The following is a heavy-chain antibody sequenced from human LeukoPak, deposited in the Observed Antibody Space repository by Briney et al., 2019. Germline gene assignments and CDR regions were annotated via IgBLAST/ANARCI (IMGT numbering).Heavy chain of an antibody. Sequence: GGSLRLSCAGSGFTFDDYGMSWVRQAPGKGPEWVSSISTTGSHTYYAESVKGRFTISRDNAERTLYLEMNSLRAGDTAVYFCARRAPSHDFDSWGQGTLVTVSS. CDR2: ISTTGSHT. CDR3: ARRAPSHDFDS. V-gene: IGHV3-21*01. J-gene: IGHJ4*02. CDR1: GFTFDDYG.